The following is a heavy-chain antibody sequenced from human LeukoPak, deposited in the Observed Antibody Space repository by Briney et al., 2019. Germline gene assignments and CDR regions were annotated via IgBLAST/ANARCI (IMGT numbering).Heavy chain of an antibody. CDR2: ISGSGGST. D-gene: IGHD1-26*01. J-gene: IGHJ4*02. CDR1: GFTFSSYA. CDR3: ANDGSGSYYLSQIDY. V-gene: IGHV3-23*01. Sequence: GGSLRLSCAASGFTFSSYAMSWVRQAPGKGLEWVSAISGSGGSTYYADSVKGRFTISRDNSKNTLYLQMNSLRAEDTAVYYCANDGSGSYYLSQIDYWGQGTLVTVSS.